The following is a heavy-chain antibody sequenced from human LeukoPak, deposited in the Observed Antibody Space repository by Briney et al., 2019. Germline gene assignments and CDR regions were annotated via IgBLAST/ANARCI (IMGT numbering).Heavy chain of an antibody. CDR2: IYYSGST. V-gene: IGHV4-59*08. CDR3: ARHDGSSGYWPLGY. D-gene: IGHD3-22*01. J-gene: IGHJ4*02. CDR1: GGSISSYY. Sequence: SETLSLTCTVPGGSISSYYWSWIRQPPGKGLEWIGYIYYSGSTNYNPSLKSRVTISVDTSKNQFSLKLSSVTAADTAVYYCARHDGSSGYWPLGYWGQGTLVTVSS.